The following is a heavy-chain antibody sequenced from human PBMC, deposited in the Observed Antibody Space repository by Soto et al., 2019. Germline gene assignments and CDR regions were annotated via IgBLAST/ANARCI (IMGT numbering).Heavy chain of an antibody. CDR1: GYNFITDW. V-gene: IGHV5-10-1*01. J-gene: IGHJ6*02. CDR2: IDPTDSYT. CDR3: ARLSRASFALDV. Sequence: GASLRISCNGSGYNFITDWISWVRQMPGKGLEWMGRIDPTDSYTKYSPSFEGHVTISADKSISTAYLQWSSLKASDSAVYYCARLSRASFALDVWGQGPTVTVSS. D-gene: IGHD3-16*01.